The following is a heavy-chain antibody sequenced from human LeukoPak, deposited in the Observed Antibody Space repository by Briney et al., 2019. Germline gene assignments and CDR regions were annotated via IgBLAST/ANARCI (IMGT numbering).Heavy chain of an antibody. D-gene: IGHD5-18*01. J-gene: IGHJ4*02. CDR2: ISYDGSNK. CDR3: ARVYGPGYSYGQGDY. Sequence: GGSLRLSCAASGFTFSSYGMHWVRQAPGKGLEWVAVISYDGSNKYYADSVKGRFTISRDNSKNTLYLQMNSLRAEDTAVYYCARVYGPGYSYGQGDYWGQRTLVTVSS. V-gene: IGHV3-30*03. CDR1: GFTFSSYG.